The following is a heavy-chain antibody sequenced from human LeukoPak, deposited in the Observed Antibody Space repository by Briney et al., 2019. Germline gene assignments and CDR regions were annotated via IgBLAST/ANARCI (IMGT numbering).Heavy chain of an antibody. D-gene: IGHD3-10*01. CDR1: GFTFSSYA. J-gene: IGHJ4*02. CDR2: ISYDESNK. V-gene: IGHV3-30-3*01. Sequence: PGGSLRLSCAASGFTFSSYALPWVRQAPGKGLEWVALISYDESNKYYADFVKGRFTISRDNSNSALHLQMNSLKPADTAVYYCARGHPYYSGSYNYFDFWGQGTLVTVSS. CDR3: ARGHPYYSGSYNYFDF.